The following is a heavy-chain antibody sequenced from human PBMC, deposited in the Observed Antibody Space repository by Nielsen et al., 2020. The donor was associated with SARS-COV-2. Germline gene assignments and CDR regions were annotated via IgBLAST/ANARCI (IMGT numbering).Heavy chain of an antibody. CDR2: IKQDGSEK. Sequence: GESLKISCAASGFTFSSYGMHWVRQAPGKGLEWVANIKQDGSEKYYGDSVKGRFTISRDNAKNSLYLQMNSLRAEDTAVYYCVRGGRWGQGTLVTVSS. V-gene: IGHV3-7*01. CDR1: GFTFSSYG. CDR3: VRGGR. J-gene: IGHJ4*02.